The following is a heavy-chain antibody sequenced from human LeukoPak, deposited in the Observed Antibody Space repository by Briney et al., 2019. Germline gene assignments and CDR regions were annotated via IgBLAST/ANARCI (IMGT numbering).Heavy chain of an antibody. CDR2: INQDGSGK. J-gene: IGHJ6*04. CDR1: GFSLSDYW. D-gene: IGHD2-2*02. CDR3: ALGYRSTGCYTGPPMDV. Sequence: PGGSLRLSCAGSGFSLSDYWMTWVRQAPGKGLEWVANINQDGSGKYYVDSVKGRFTISRDNARNSLYLQMNSLRAEDAAVYYCALGYRSTGCYTGPPMDVWGKGTTVTVSS. V-gene: IGHV3-7*01.